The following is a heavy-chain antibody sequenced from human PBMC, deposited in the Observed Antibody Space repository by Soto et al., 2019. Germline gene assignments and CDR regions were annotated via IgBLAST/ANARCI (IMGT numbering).Heavy chain of an antibody. CDR1: GFTFSSYA. V-gene: IGHV3-23*01. J-gene: IGHJ4*02. CDR3: AADRLRLGELSLFDY. Sequence: GGSLRLSCAASGFTFSSYAMSWVRQAPGKGLEWVSAISGSGGSTYYADSVKGRFTISRDNSKNTLYLQMNSLRAEDTAVYYCAADRLRLGELSLFDYWGQGTLVTVSS. D-gene: IGHD3-16*02. CDR2: ISGSGGST.